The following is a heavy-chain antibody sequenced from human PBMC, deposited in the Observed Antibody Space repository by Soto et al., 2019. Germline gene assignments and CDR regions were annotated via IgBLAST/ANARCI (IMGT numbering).Heavy chain of an antibody. D-gene: IGHD3-9*01. CDR3: ARAHYDILTGSNREGGYFDY. Sequence: SETLSLTCAVSGGSISSSNWWSWVRQPPGKGLEWIGEIYHSGSTNYNPSLKSRVTISVDKSKNQFSLKLSSVTAADTAVYYCARAHYDILTGSNREGGYFDYWGQGTLVTVSS. CDR2: IYHSGST. CDR1: GGSISSSNW. V-gene: IGHV4-4*02. J-gene: IGHJ4*02.